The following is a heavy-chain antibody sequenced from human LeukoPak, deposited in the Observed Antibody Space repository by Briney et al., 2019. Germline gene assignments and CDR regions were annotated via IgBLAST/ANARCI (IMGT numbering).Heavy chain of an antibody. D-gene: IGHD3-10*01. J-gene: IGHJ4*02. CDR3: AKGYYYGSGS. Sequence: GRSLRLSCAASGFTFDDYAMHWVRQAPGKGLEWVSGISWNSGSIGYADSMKGRFTISRDNAKNSLYLQMNSLRAEDTALYYCAKGYYYGSGSWGQGTLVTVSS. V-gene: IGHV3-9*01. CDR2: ISWNSGSI. CDR1: GFTFDDYA.